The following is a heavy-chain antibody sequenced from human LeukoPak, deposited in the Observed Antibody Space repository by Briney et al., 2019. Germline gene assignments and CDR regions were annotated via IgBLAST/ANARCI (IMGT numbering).Heavy chain of an antibody. V-gene: IGHV4-4*02. CDR1: GDSISSSNW. Sequence: PSGTLSLTCAVSGDSISSSNWWNWVRQPPGKGLEWIGEIYHSGSTHYNPSLKSRITISVDKSKNQFSLKLSSVTAADTAVYYCARGVYSGSYVTWYYFDYWGQGTLVTVSS. J-gene: IGHJ4*02. CDR2: IYHSGST. CDR3: ARGVYSGSYVTWYYFDY. D-gene: IGHD1-26*01.